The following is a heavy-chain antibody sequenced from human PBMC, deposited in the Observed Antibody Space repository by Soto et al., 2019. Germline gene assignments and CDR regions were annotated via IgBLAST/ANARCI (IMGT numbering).Heavy chain of an antibody. J-gene: IGHJ4*02. CDR1: GFTFSDYW. V-gene: IGHV3-7*03. CDR3: VKDGGYCSSSTCYSPRNHYFDS. Sequence: PGESLKISCEASGFTFSDYWMSWVRQAPGKGPEWVANIKFDGSEKQYVDSVRGRFTISRDNSRNSLFLQMNSLRAGDTAVYYCVKDGGYCSSSTCYSPRNHYFDSWGQGTLVTVSS. CDR2: IKFDGSEK. D-gene: IGHD2-2*01.